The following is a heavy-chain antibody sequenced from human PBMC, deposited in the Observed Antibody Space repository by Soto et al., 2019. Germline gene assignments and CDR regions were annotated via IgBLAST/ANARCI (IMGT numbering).Heavy chain of an antibody. J-gene: IGHJ5*02. CDR1: GFTFDDYA. CDR3: AKDLPRYDIWTQFDR. D-gene: IGHD3-9*01. V-gene: IGHV3-9*01. CDR2: ISWNSNGI. Sequence: GGSLRLSCAASGFTFDDYAMHWVRQAPGKGLEWVSGISWNSNGIGYADSVKGRFTISRDNAKNSLFLQMNSLTTEDTALYYCAKDLPRYDIWTQFDRWGQGTLVTVSS.